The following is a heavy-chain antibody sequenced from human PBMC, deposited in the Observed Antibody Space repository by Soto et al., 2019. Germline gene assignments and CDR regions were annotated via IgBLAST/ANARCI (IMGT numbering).Heavy chain of an antibody. Sequence: QVQLVQSGAEVRKPGASVKVSCKASGYTFTSSGISWLRQAPGHGLEWMGWISTYNGDTNDAPKFQDRVTMTIDRSTSTAYMELRSLRSDDAAVYYCARAGAAPYYYYGMDVWGQGTRVTVSS. CDR1: GYTFTSSG. CDR2: ISTYNGDT. J-gene: IGHJ6*02. V-gene: IGHV1-18*01. D-gene: IGHD2-15*01. CDR3: ARAGAAPYYYYGMDV.